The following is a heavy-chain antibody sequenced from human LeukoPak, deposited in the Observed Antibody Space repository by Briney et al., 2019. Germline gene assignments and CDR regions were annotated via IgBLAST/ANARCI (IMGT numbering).Heavy chain of an antibody. J-gene: IGHJ4*02. Sequence: SVKVSCKASGYTFTDYYMHWVRQAPGQGFEWMGWINPNDGDTNYAQKFQGRVTMTRDTSISTAHMEVCRLRSDDTAVYYCARANFLYCSSSTCLFDYWGQGTLVTVSS. CDR2: INPNDGDT. CDR1: GYTFTDYY. D-gene: IGHD2-2*01. V-gene: IGHV1-2*02. CDR3: ARANFLYCSSSTCLFDY.